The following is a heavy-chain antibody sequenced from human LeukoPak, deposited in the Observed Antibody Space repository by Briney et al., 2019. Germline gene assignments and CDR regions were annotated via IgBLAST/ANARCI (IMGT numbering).Heavy chain of an antibody. V-gene: IGHV3-48*01. J-gene: IGHJ3*02. CDR1: GFTFSSYS. D-gene: IGHD3-3*01. CDR3: ARESGFDI. Sequence: GGSLRLSCAASGFTFSSYSMNWVRQAPGKGLEWVSYISSSSTIYYADSVKGRFTISRDNAKNSLYLQMNSLRAEDTAVYYCARESGFDIWGQGTMVTVSS. CDR2: ISSSSTI.